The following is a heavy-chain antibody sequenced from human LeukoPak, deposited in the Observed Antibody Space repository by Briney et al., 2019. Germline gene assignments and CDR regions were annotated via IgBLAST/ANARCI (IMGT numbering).Heavy chain of an antibody. D-gene: IGHD6-19*01. V-gene: IGHV4-39*01. CDR1: GGSISSSSYY. CDR2: IYYSGST. Sequence: SQTLSLTCTVPGGSISSSSYYWGWIRQPPRKGLEWIGSIYYSGSTYYNPSLKSRVTISVDTSKNQFSLKLSSVTAADTAVYYCARHVKGYSSGWSTRSKAGTGYYLDYWGQGTLVTVSS. J-gene: IGHJ4*02. CDR3: ARHVKGYSSGWSTRSKAGTGYYLDY.